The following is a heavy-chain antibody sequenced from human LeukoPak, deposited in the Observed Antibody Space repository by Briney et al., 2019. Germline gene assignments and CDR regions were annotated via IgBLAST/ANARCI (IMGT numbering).Heavy chain of an antibody. D-gene: IGHD6-13*01. CDR1: GYTFTGYY. Sequence: ASVKVSCKASGYTFTGYYMHWVRQAPGQGLEWMGRIIPILGIANYAQKFQGRVTITADKSTSTAYMELSSLRSEDTAVYYCARGGDSSSWRFDPWGQGTLVTVSS. CDR3: ARGGDSSSWRFDP. CDR2: IIPILGIA. J-gene: IGHJ5*02. V-gene: IGHV1-69*04.